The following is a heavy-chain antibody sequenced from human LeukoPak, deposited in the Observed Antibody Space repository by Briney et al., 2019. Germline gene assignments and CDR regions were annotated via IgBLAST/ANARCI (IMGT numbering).Heavy chain of an antibody. D-gene: IGHD3-16*01. J-gene: IGHJ4*02. CDR2: ISGSSTYI. CDR1: GSTFSSYS. Sequence: GGSLRLSCAASGSTFSSYSMNWVRQTPGKGLEWVSSISGSSTYIWYADSVKGRFTISRDNAKNSLYLQMNSLRAEDTAVYYCAAGGSFDCWGQGTLVTVSS. V-gene: IGHV3-21*01. CDR3: AAGGSFDC.